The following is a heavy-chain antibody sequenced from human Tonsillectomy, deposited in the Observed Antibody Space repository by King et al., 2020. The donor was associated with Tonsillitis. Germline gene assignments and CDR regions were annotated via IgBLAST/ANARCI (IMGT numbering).Heavy chain of an antibody. CDR3: ARAPAPLYYGRSGYSGPYWYFDL. CDR2: IYYSGTT. CDR1: SGSMSDYY. D-gene: IGHD3-22*01. J-gene: IGHJ2*01. Sequence: VQLQESGPGLVKPSETLSLTCTVSSGSMSDYYWSWIRQPPGKGLEWIGYIYYSGTTRYNASLKSRVTMSVDTSKNQFSLKLSSVTAADTAVYYCARAPAPLYYGRSGYSGPYWYFDLWGRGTLVTVSS. V-gene: IGHV4-59*01.